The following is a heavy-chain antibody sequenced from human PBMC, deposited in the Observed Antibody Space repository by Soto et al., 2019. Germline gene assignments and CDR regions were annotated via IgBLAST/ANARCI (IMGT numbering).Heavy chain of an antibody. CDR2: ISTYNGNT. CDR1: GYRFTTYG. V-gene: IGHV1-18*04. Sequence: QVQLLQSGAEVKKPGASVKVSCKASGYRFTTYGITWVRLAPGQGLEWLGGISTYNGNTDYAQNPPDRVTQNTGTSQSTAYMEVTSLTSDDPAVDYCARGLGTNGLDVWGQGTTVTVSS. CDR3: ARGLGTNGLDV. J-gene: IGHJ6*02. D-gene: IGHD7-27*01.